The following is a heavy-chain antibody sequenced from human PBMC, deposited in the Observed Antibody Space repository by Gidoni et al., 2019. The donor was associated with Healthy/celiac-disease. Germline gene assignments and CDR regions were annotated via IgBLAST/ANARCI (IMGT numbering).Heavy chain of an antibody. J-gene: IGHJ3*02. D-gene: IGHD2-8*01. CDR2: IYPGDSDT. Sequence: EVQLVQSGAEVKKPGESLKISCKCSGYSFTSYWIGWVRQMPGKGLEWMGIIYPGDSDTRYSPSFQGQVTISADKSISTAYLQWSSLKASDTAMYYCARPSHCTNGVCYKANAFDIWGQGTMVTVSS. V-gene: IGHV5-51*01. CDR1: GYSFTSYW. CDR3: ARPSHCTNGVCYKANAFDI.